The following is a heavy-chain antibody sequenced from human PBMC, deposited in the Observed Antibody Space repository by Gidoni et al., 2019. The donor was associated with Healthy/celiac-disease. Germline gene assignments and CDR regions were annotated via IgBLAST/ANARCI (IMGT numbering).Heavy chain of an antibody. CDR3: ARGEELRFLEWSENYFDY. J-gene: IGHJ4*02. CDR2: INPSGGST. CDR1: GYTFTSYY. V-gene: IGHV1-46*01. Sequence: QVQLVQSGAEVKKPGASVKVSCKASGYTFTSYYMHWVRQAPGQGLEWMGIINPSGGSTSYAQKFQGRVTMTRDTSTSTVYMELSSLRSEDTAVYYCARGEELRFLEWSENYFDYWGQGTLVTVSS. D-gene: IGHD3-3*01.